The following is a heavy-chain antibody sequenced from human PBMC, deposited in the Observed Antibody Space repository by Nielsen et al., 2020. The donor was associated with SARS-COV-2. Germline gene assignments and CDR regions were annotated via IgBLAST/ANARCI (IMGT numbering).Heavy chain of an antibody. J-gene: IGHJ3*02. CDR2: IIPIFGTA. CDR3: ARDHRELASDAFDI. V-gene: IGHV1-69*06. CDR1: GGTFSSYA. Sequence: SVKVSCKASGGTFSSYAISWVRQAPGQGLEWMGGIIPIFGTANYAQKFQDRVTITADKSTSTAYMELSSLRSEDTAVYYCARDHRELASDAFDIWGQGTMVTVSS. D-gene: IGHD1-7*01.